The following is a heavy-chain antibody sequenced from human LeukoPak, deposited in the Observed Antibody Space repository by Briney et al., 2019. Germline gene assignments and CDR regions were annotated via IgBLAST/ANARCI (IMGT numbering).Heavy chain of an antibody. CDR1: GFTFSSYG. CDR2: IWYDGSNK. D-gene: IGHD5-18*01. Sequence: PGGSLRLSCAASGFTFSSYGMHWVRQAPGKGLEWVAVIWYDGSNKYYADSVKGRFTISRDNSKNTLYLQMNSLRAEDTAVYYCARAKATAMVKGAVWRRAAFDIWGQGTMVTVSS. V-gene: IGHV3-33*01. CDR3: ARAKATAMVKGAVWRRAAFDI. J-gene: IGHJ3*02.